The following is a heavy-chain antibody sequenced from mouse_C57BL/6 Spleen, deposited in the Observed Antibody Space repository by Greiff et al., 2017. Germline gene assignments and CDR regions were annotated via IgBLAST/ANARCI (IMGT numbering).Heavy chain of an antibody. J-gene: IGHJ3*01. CDR2: ISSGSSTI. CDR3: ARHGVGFAY. D-gene: IGHD1-3*01. V-gene: IGHV5-17*01. CDR1: GFTFSDYG. Sequence: EVQVVESGGGLVKPGGSLKLSCAASGFTFSDYGMHWVRQAPEKGLEWVAYISSGSSTIYYADTVKGRFTISRDNAKNTLFLQMTSLRSEDTAMYYCARHGVGFAYWGQGTLVTVSA.